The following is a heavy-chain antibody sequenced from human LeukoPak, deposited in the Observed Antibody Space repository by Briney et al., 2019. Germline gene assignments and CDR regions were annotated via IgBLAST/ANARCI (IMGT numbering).Heavy chain of an antibody. J-gene: IGHJ3*02. CDR2: IYPGDSDN. V-gene: IGHV5-51*01. D-gene: IGHD4-17*01. CDR3: ASGRLRRTRDAFDI. CDR1: GYKLTNNW. Sequence: GESLKISCKISGYKLTNNWIGWVRQMPGKGLEWMGIIYPGDSDNRYSPSFKGQVTISVDKSISTAYLQWSSLKASDTAMYYCASGRLRRTRDAFDIWGQGTMVTVSS.